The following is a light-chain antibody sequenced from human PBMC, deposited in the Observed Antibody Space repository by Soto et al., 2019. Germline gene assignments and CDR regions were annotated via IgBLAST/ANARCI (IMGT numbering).Light chain of an antibody. CDR2: GAS. CDR1: QSVRSD. J-gene: IGKJ1*01. V-gene: IGKV3-15*01. Sequence: EIVMTQSPATLSVSPGERATLSCRASQSVRSDLAWYQQKPGQAPRLLIYGASTRAAGIAGRFSGSGSGAYFTLTIDSLQSEDFAVYYCQQYNKWPPGTFGQGTKVEVQ. CDR3: QQYNKWPPGT.